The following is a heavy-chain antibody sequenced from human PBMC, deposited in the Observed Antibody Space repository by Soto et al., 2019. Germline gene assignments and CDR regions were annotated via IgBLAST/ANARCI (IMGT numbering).Heavy chain of an antibody. CDR1: GYDFTTNW. V-gene: IGHV5-51*01. CDR3: ARFPLGDFWSGYSNAYYSYMDV. CDR2: IYPGDSDT. Sequence: GESLKISCKGSGYDFTTNWIGWVRQMPWKGLEWMGIIYPGDSDTRYSPSFQGQVTISADKSINTAYLQWTSLKASDTAIYYCARFPLGDFWSGYSNAYYSYMDVWGKGTTVTVSS. J-gene: IGHJ6*03. D-gene: IGHD3-3*01.